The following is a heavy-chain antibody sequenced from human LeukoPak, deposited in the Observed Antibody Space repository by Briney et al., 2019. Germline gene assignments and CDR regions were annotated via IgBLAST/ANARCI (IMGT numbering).Heavy chain of an antibody. J-gene: IGHJ4*02. V-gene: IGHV3-23*01. CDR2: ISGSGAST. CDR3: TKDLTTKGRGYYFDY. D-gene: IGHD3-22*01. CDR1: GFTFSSYA. Sequence: GGSLRLSCAASGFTFSSYAMSWVRQAPGKGPEWVSVISGSGASTDYTDSVKGRFTVSRDNSKNTLHLQMNSLRAEDTAVYYCTKDLTTKGRGYYFDYWGQGTLVTVSS.